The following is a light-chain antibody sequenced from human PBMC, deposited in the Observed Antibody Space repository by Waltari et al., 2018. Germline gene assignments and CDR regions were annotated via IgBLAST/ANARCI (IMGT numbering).Light chain of an antibody. CDR3: SSYTSSSTFWV. V-gene: IGLV2-14*03. J-gene: IGLJ1*01. Sequence: QSALTQPASVSGSPGQSITISCTGTSSDVGGYNYVSWYQQHPGKAPKLMIYDVSNRPSGVSSRFSGSKSGNTASLTISGLQAEDEADYYCSSYTSSSTFWVFGTGTKVTVL. CDR1: SSDVGGYNY. CDR2: DVS.